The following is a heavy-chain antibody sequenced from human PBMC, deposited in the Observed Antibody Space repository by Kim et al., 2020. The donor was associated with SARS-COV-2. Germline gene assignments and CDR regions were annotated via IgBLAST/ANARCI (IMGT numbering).Heavy chain of an antibody. CDR1: GFTFSSYG. CDR2: ISYDGSYK. D-gene: IGHD3-10*01. Sequence: GGSLRLSCAASGFTFSSYGMHWVRQAPGKGLEWVAFISYDGSYKTYADSVKGRFTISRDNSKNTLYLQMNSLRAEDSAVYYCAREGSGSGSAFDYWGQGT. J-gene: IGHJ4*02. V-gene: IGHV3-30*03. CDR3: AREGSGSGSAFDY.